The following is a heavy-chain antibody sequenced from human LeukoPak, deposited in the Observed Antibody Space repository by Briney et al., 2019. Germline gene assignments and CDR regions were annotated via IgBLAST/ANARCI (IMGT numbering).Heavy chain of an antibody. D-gene: IGHD3-3*01. V-gene: IGHV4-61*02. Sequence: SETLSLTCTVSGGFISSGSYYWSWIRQPAGKGLEWIGRIYTSGSTSYNPSLKSRVTISVDTSKNQFSLKLSSVTAADTAVYYCARDGGDFWSGYSSPFGYWGQGTRVTVSS. CDR1: GGFISSGSYY. CDR3: ARDGGDFWSGYSSPFGY. J-gene: IGHJ4*02. CDR2: IYTSGST.